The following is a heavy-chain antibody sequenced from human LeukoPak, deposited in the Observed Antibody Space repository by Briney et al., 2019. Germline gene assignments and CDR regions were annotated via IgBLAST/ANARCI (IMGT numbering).Heavy chain of an antibody. CDR1: GYTFTSFY. V-gene: IGHV1-46*01. CDR3: ASDRRMITFGGVIELYYYGMDV. D-gene: IGHD3-16*02. Sequence: SVKLSCKPSGYTFTSFYMHSVRQAPGQGLEWLGIINPSGGSTTYAQKFQGRVTITRDTSTSTVYMELSSLRSEDTAVYYCASDRRMITFGGVIELYYYGMDVWGQGTTVTVSS. J-gene: IGHJ6*02. CDR2: INPSGGST.